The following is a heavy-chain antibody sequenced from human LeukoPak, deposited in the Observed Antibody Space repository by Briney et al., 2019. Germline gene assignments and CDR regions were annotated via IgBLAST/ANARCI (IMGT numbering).Heavy chain of an antibody. V-gene: IGHV4-59*01. D-gene: IGHD6-19*01. Sequence: SETLSLTCTVSGGSISSYYWSWLRQPPGKGLEWIGYIYYSGSTNYNPSLTSRVTISVDTSKNQFSLKLSSVTAADTAVYYCARDAVAGTNYWGQGTLVTVSS. CDR2: IYYSGST. J-gene: IGHJ4*02. CDR1: GGSISSYY. CDR3: ARDAVAGTNY.